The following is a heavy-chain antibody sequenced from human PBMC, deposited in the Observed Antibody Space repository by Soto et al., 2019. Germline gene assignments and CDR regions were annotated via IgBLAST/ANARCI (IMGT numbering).Heavy chain of an antibody. CDR3: AKVGIVATTQMGWFDP. D-gene: IGHD1-26*01. J-gene: IGHJ5*02. CDR2: IWPDGDIE. Sequence: QVQLVESGGGVVQPGRSLRLSCVASGFTFYNYGMHWVRQAPGKGLEWVAAIWPDGDIEHYPDSVKGRFTISRDNSRNTLYLQMNILRAEDTAMYYCAKVGIVATTQMGWFDPWGQGTLVIVSS. CDR1: GFTFYNYG. V-gene: IGHV3-33*06.